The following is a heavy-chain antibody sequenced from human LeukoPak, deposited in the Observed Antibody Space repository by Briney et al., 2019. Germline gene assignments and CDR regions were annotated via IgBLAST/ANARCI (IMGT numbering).Heavy chain of an antibody. V-gene: IGHV4-28*01. CDR1: GYSITSSSW. CDR3: ARSRDKQWLVRRDFDY. CDR2: IYHSGTT. J-gene: IGHJ4*02. Sequence: SETLSLTCAVSGYSITSSSWWGWIRQPPGKGLEWIGYIYHSGTTYYNPSLQSRVTMSVDTSKNQFSLKLSSVTAVDTAVYYCARSRDKQWLVRRDFDYWGQGTLVTVSS. D-gene: IGHD6-19*01.